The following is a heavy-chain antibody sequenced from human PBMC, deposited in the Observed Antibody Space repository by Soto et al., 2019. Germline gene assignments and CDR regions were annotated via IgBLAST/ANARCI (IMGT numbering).Heavy chain of an antibody. D-gene: IGHD3-10*01. CDR1: GGSIYTYY. V-gene: IGHV4-59*12. Sequence: ASETLSLTCNVSGGSIYTYYWNWIRQSPGKGLEWIGNIYQSGTTHYNPSLQSRVTISVDDSKNQFSLKLTSVTVAATAIYYCARDRKVRGWIDPWGQGTPVTVS. CDR2: IYQSGTT. CDR3: ARDRKVRGWIDP. J-gene: IGHJ5*02.